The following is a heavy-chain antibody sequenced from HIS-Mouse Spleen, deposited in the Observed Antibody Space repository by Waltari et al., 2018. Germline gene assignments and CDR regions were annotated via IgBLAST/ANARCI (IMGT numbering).Heavy chain of an antibody. V-gene: IGHV4-39*07. CDR2: IYYSENT. J-gene: IGHJ2*01. Sequence: QLQLQESGPGLVKPSETLSLTCTVPGGSIRSISYYWGWLRQPPGKGLEGIGSIYYSENTYYNPSLKSRVTISVDTSKNQFSLKLSSVTAADTAVYYCAREIPYSSSWYDWYFDLWGRGTLVTVSS. CDR3: AREIPYSSSWYDWYFDL. D-gene: IGHD6-13*01. CDR1: GGSIRSISYY.